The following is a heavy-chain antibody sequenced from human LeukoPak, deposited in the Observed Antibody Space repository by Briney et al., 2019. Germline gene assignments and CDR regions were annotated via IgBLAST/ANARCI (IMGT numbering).Heavy chain of an antibody. D-gene: IGHD2-2*02. V-gene: IGHV4-39*07. CDR3: ARRIVVVPAAIHSVAWFDP. J-gene: IGHJ5*02. Sequence: PSETLSLTCTVSGGSTSSRSYYWGWIRQPPGKGLECFGSIYYSGSTYYNPSLKSRVTISVDTSKNQFSLKLSSVTAADTAVYYCARRIVVVPAAIHSVAWFDPWGQGTLVTVSS. CDR1: GGSTSSRSYY. CDR2: IYYSGST.